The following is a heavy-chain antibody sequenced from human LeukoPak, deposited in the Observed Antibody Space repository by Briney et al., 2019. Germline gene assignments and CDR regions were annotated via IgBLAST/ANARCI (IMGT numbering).Heavy chain of an antibody. V-gene: IGHV3-53*01. CDR2: IYSGGST. D-gene: IGHD6-19*01. Sequence: GGSLRLSCAAAGFTVSSNYMSWVRQAPGKGLEWVSVIYSGGSTYYADSVKGRFTISRDNSKNTLCLQMNSLRAEDTAVYYCARVISVAGLDVWGQGTTVTVSS. CDR1: GFTVSSNY. CDR3: ARVISVAGLDV. J-gene: IGHJ6*02.